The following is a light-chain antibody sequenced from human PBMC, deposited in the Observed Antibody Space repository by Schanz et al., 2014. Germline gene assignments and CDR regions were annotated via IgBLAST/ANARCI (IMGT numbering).Light chain of an antibody. V-gene: IGKV3-20*01. CDR3: QHYSTWPPFT. J-gene: IGKJ3*01. CDR2: GAS. Sequence: EIVLTQSPGTLSLSPGERATLSCRASQSVSSSYLAWYQQKPGQAPRLLIYGASYRATGIPDRFSGSGSGTDFTLTISRLEPEDFAVYYCQHYSTWPPFTFGPGTKVD. CDR1: QSVSSSY.